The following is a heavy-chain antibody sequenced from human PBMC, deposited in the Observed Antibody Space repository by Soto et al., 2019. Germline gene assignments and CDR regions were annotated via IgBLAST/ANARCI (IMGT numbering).Heavy chain of an antibody. CDR1: GYTFTSYA. V-gene: IGHV1-3*01. CDR3: ASGYYDFWSGYYRLDY. D-gene: IGHD3-3*01. Sequence: QVQLVQSGAEVKKPGASVKVSCQASGYTFTSYAMHWVRQAPGQRLEWMGWINAGNGNTKYSQKFQGRVTITRDTSASTAYMELSSLRSEDTAVYYCASGYYDFWSGYYRLDYWGQGTLVTVSS. J-gene: IGHJ4*02. CDR2: INAGNGNT.